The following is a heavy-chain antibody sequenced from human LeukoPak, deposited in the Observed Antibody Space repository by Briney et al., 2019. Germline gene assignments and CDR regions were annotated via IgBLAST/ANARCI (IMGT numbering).Heavy chain of an antibody. CDR3: ARSGYSNFDY. V-gene: IGHV4-61*02. CDR1: GGSLSSGNDY. J-gene: IGHJ4*02. D-gene: IGHD3-3*01. CDR2: IYASGST. Sequence: PSETLSLTCTVSGGSLSSGNDYWSWIRQSAGKGLEWIGRIYASGSTNYNPSLKSRVTISVDTSKNQFSLKLSSVTAADTAVYYCARSGYSNFDYWGQGTLVTVSS.